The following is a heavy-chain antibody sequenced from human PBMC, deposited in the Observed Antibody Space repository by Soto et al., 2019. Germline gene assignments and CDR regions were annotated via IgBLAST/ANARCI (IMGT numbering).Heavy chain of an antibody. CDR3: ARDLVEDIVVVPAASPFDY. CDR1: GFTFSSYS. Sequence: EVQLVESGGGLVKPGGSLRLSCAASGFTFSSYSMNWVRQAPGKGLEWVSSISSSSSYIYYADSVKGRFTISRDNAKNYLYLQMNSLRAEDTAVYYCARDLVEDIVVVPAASPFDYWGQGTLVTVSS. V-gene: IGHV3-21*01. D-gene: IGHD2-2*01. CDR2: ISSSSSYI. J-gene: IGHJ4*02.